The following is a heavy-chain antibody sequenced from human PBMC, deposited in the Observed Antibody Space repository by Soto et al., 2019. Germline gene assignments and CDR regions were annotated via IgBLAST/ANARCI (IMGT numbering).Heavy chain of an antibody. CDR2: LSYNGVTT. CDR3: VREEYSKSLGAFDY. D-gene: IGHD5-18*01. CDR1: GFIFSSYS. J-gene: IGHJ4*02. V-gene: IGHV3-30-3*01. Sequence: QVQLVESGGGVVQPGRSLRLSCAASGFIFSSYSMNWVRQAPGKGLEWVAVLSYNGVTTYYGDSVRGRVTVSRENSKSTLYLQMNNLRTDDTAMYYCVREEYSKSLGAFDYWGQGTLVTVSS.